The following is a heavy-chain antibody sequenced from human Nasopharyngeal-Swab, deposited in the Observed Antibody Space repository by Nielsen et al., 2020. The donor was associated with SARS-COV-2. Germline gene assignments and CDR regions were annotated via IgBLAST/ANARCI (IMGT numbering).Heavy chain of an antibody. CDR2: RKRDGTSR. D-gene: IGHD3-16*02. J-gene: IGHJ4*02. V-gene: IGHV3-7*02. CDR1: GFTYRSFW. CDR3: ARNLLGFIALDY. Sequence: LKIHCAAFGFTYRSFWVSWYRQAPGKGLQWVARRKRDGTSRTHANSVRGRFPISRDNAKNSLYLQMTSLRAGSTFIYYCARNLLGFIALDYSVQGPLITVSS.